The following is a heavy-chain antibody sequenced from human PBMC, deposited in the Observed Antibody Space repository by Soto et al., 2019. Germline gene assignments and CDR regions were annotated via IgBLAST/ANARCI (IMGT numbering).Heavy chain of an antibody. D-gene: IGHD6-13*01. CDR3: ARGSGIAAADYNYYGMDV. J-gene: IGHJ6*02. CDR2: INPNSGGT. Sequence: ASVKVSCKASGYTFTGYYMHWVRQAPGQGLEWVGWINPNSGGTNYAQKFQGRVTMTRDTSISTAYMELSRLRSDDTAVYYCARGSGIAAADYNYYGMDVWGQETTVTVSS. CDR1: GYTFTGYY. V-gene: IGHV1-2*02.